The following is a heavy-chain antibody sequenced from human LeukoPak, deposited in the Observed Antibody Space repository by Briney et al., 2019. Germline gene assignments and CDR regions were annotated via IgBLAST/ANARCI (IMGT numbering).Heavy chain of an antibody. V-gene: IGHV3-7*01. CDR2: IKQDGTEK. CDR3: ARDGAATTPKTNYYYYYMDV. Sequence: GGSLRLSCAATGFTFTTYWMSWVRQAPGKGLEWVANIKQDGTEKYYVDSVKGRFTISRDNAKNSLYLQMNSLRAEDTAVYYCARDGAATTPKTNYYYYYMDVWGKGTTVTVSS. J-gene: IGHJ6*03. D-gene: IGHD4-11*01. CDR1: GFTFTTYW.